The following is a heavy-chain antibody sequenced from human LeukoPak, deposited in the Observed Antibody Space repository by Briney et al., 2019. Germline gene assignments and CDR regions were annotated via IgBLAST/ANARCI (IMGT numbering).Heavy chain of an antibody. CDR3: ARVGDHYHWYLDL. V-gene: IGHV3-53*01. CDR2: LYSGGTT. Sequence: GGSLRLSCEASGFTVATKYMNWVRQAPGKGLEWVSILYSGGTTYYSDSVKGRFTVSRDSSKNTIYLHINSLRAEDTAVYYCARVGDHYHWYLDLWGRGALVTVSS. J-gene: IGHJ2*01. CDR1: GFTVATKY. D-gene: IGHD3-10*01.